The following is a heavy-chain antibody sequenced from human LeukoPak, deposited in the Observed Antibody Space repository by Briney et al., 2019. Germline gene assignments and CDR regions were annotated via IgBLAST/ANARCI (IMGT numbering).Heavy chain of an antibody. D-gene: IGHD4-17*01. V-gene: IGHV3-74*01. CDR3: ARELPRAVTLDY. Sequence: PGGSLRLSCAASGFTFIAYGMQWVRQAPGKGLVWVSRINNDGSSTSYADSVKGRFTISRDNAKNTLYLQVNSLRAEDTGVYYCARELPRAVTLDYWGERTLVTLSS. CDR2: INNDGSST. J-gene: IGHJ4*02. CDR1: GFTFIAYG.